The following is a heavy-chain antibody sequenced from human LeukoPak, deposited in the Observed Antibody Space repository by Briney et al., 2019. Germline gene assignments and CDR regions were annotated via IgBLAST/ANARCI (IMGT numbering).Heavy chain of an antibody. Sequence: SETLSLTCTVSGGSISSSSYYWGWIRQPPGKGLEWFGYIYYSGSTNYNPSLKSRVTISVDTSKNQFSLRLSSVTAADTAVYYCARAGLYYDFWSGLDYWGQGTLVTVSS. CDR1: GGSISSSSYY. J-gene: IGHJ4*02. D-gene: IGHD3-3*01. V-gene: IGHV4-61*05. CDR2: IYYSGST. CDR3: ARAGLYYDFWSGLDY.